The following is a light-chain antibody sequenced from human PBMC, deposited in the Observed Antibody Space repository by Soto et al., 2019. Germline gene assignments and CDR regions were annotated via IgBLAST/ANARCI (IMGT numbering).Light chain of an antibody. CDR1: SSDVGRYNY. V-gene: IGLV2-14*01. CDR2: EVT. J-gene: IGLJ2*01. Sequence: QSVLTQPASVSGSPGQSITISCTGTSSDVGRYNYVSWYQQYPGKAPKLMIYEVTNRPSGVSNRFSGPKSGNTASLTISGLQAEDEADYYCSSYTVSSTHVIFGGGTKVTVL. CDR3: SSYTVSSTHVI.